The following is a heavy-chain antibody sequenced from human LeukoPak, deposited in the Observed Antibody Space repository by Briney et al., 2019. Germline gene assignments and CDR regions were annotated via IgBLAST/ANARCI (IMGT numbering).Heavy chain of an antibody. CDR2: IHPSGST. Sequence: PSETLSLTCTVSGFSITTYYWSWIRQSPGNGLEWIGQIHPSGSTTYNPSLKSRVTISVDTSKNQFSLHLSSVTAADTAVYYCARDIREVGESHYFDYWGQGTLVTVTS. CDR1: GFSITTYY. CDR3: ARDIREVGESHYFDY. J-gene: IGHJ4*02. D-gene: IGHD1-26*01. V-gene: IGHV4-59*01.